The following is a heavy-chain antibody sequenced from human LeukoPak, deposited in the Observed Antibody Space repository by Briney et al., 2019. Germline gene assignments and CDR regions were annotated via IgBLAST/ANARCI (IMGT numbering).Heavy chain of an antibody. CDR1: GYTFTSYA. CDR2: INAGNGNT. CDR3: ARDSEYGDYVEY. V-gene: IGHV1-3*01. D-gene: IGHD4-17*01. Sequence: ASVKVSCKASGYTFTSYAMHWVRQAPGQRLEWMGWINAGNGNTKYSQKFQGRVTNTRDTSASTAYMELSSLRSEDTAVYYCARDSEYGDYVEYWGQGTLVTVSS. J-gene: IGHJ4*02.